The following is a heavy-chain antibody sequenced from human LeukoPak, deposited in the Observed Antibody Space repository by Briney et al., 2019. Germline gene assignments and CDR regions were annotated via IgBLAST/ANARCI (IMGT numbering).Heavy chain of an antibody. CDR2: ISGRGGST. CDR3: ARGRIAVATYYFDC. Sequence: TGGALRLSCAASGLTFSTYAMSWARPPPGKGLEWVSSISGRGGSTYNADSVKGRFTISRDSSKDTLYLQITSLRAEKTALYYCARGRIAVATYYFDCSGQGTLVTVSS. J-gene: IGHJ4*01. D-gene: IGHD6-19*01. V-gene: IGHV3-23*01. CDR1: GLTFSTYA.